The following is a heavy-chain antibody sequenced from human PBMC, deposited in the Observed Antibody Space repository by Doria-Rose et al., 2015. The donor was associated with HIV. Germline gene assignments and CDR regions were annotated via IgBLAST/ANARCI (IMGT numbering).Heavy chain of an antibody. CDR2: IHHSGSN. D-gene: IGHD1-1*01. V-gene: IGHV4-34*01. J-gene: IGHJ6*02. Sequence: QVQLQQWGAGLVKPSETLSLTCAVFGGSFSGYYWSWIRQPPGKGLEWIGEIHHSGSNNYITSLKSRVTISFDTSKNLFSLKLSSVTAADTAVYYCARGLLRGGWNDVDYYYGMDVWGQGTTVTVSS. CDR3: ARGLLRGGWNDVDYYYGMDV. CDR1: GGSFSGYY.